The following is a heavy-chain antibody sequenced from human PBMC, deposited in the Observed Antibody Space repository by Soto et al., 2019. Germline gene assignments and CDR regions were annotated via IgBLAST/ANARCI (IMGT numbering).Heavy chain of an antibody. Sequence: QVQLQESGPGLVKPSQTLSLTCTVSGGFITSSGYYWSWIRQHTGEGLSWIGFTSNSGSTSYKPSRKSRVPISVETSSNQFSLTLKSVTAADKAVYYCARGGGSTKVDYWGQGNLVTVSP. CDR2: TSNSGST. J-gene: IGHJ4*02. CDR3: ARGGGSTKVDY. D-gene: IGHD2-2*01. V-gene: IGHV4-31*03. CDR1: GGFITSSGYY.